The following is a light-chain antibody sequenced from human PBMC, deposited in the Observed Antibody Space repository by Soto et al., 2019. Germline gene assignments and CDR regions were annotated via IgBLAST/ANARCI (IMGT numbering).Light chain of an antibody. J-gene: IGKJ2*01. V-gene: IGKV3-20*01. CDR1: QSVSSSY. CDR3: QQYCSSPHT. CDR2: GAS. Sequence: EIVLTQSPGTLSLSPGERATLSCRASQSVSSSYLAWYQHKPGQAPRLLIYGASSRATGIPDRFSGSGSGTDFTLTISRLEPEDFAVDYCQQYCSSPHTCGQGTKLEIK.